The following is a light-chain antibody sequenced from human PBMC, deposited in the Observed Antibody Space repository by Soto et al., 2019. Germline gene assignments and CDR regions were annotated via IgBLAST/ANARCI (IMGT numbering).Light chain of an antibody. CDR1: QNVANY. CDR2: ESS. V-gene: IGKV3-11*01. J-gene: IGKJ5*01. CDR3: QQRNVWPPIT. Sequence: EIVLTRSPATLSLSPGERASLSCRARQNVANYLDWYQQKPAQAPRLLIYESSNSATGIAARFSGSGSGTDFTLTINSLEPEDFAVYYCQQRNVWPPITFGQGTRLEI.